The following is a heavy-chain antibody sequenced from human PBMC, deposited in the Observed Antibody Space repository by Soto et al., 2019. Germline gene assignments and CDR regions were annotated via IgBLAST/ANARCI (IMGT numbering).Heavy chain of an antibody. CDR3: ARVGDYSPDAFDI. V-gene: IGHV3-23*01. D-gene: IGHD4-17*01. Sequence: PGGSLRLSCAASGFTFSSYAMSWVRQAPGKGLEWVSAISGSGGSTYYADSVKGRFTISRDNSKNSLYLQMNSLRAEDTAVYYCARVGDYSPDAFDIWGQGTMVTVSS. CDR1: GFTFSSYA. CDR2: ISGSGGST. J-gene: IGHJ3*02.